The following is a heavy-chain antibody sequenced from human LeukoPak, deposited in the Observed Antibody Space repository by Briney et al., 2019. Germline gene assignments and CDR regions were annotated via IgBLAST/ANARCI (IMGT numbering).Heavy chain of an antibody. CDR3: AREHIFERSRVDY. J-gene: IGHJ4*02. CDR2: ISAYNGNT. Sequence: ASVKVSCKASGYTFTNYVINWVRRAPGQGLEWVGWISAYNGNTKYTQKFQGRLTITMDTSTSTAYMELRSLRSDDTAVYFCAREHIFERSRVDYWGRGTLVTVSS. V-gene: IGHV1-18*04. CDR1: GYTFTNYV. D-gene: IGHD2-21*01.